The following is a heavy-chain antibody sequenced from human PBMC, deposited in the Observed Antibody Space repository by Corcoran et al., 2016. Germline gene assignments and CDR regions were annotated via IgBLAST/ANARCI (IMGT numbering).Heavy chain of an antibody. CDR2: IIPIFATA. CDR1: GGTFSSYA. Sequence: QVQLVQSGAEVKTPGSSVKVSCKASGGTFSSYAISWVRQAPGQGLEWVGGIIPIFATANYAQKFQGRVTITADESTSTAYMELRSLRSEATAVYDCARDFQLTCISITCYNPTIPNYYGMDVWGQGTTVTVSS. D-gene: IGHD2-2*02. J-gene: IGHJ6*02. V-gene: IGHV1-69*01. CDR3: ARDFQLTCISITCYNPTIPNYYGMDV.